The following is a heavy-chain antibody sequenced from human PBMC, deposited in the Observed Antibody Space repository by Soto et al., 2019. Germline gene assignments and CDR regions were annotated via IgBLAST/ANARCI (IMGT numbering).Heavy chain of an antibody. CDR1: GYSISSGYY. CDR3: ARAFYAVGSSYYFDY. CDR2: IYHSGST. J-gene: IGHJ4*02. Sequence: SETLSLTCTVSGYSISSGYYWGWIRQPPGKGLEWIGSIYHSGSTYYNPSIKSRVTISVDTSKNQFSLKLSSVTAADTAVYYCARAFYAVGSSYYFDYWGQGTLVTVSS. D-gene: IGHD6-6*01. V-gene: IGHV4-38-2*02.